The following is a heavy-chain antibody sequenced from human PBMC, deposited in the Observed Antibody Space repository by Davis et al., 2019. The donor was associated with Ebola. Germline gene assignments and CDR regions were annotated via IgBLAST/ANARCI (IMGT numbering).Heavy chain of an antibody. CDR2: ISSSSSYT. CDR1: GFTFSDYY. Sequence: PGGSLRLSCTASGFTFSDYYMSWIRQAPGKGLEWVSYISSSSSYTNYADSVKGRFTISRDNAKNSLYLQMNSLRAEDTAVYYCARDLGPRYYYDSSGYPRPFDYWGQGTLVTVSS. J-gene: IGHJ4*02. CDR3: ARDLGPRYYYDSSGYPRPFDY. V-gene: IGHV3-11*06. D-gene: IGHD3-22*01.